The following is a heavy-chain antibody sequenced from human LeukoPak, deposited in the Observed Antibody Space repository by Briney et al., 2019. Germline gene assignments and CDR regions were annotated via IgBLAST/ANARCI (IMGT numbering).Heavy chain of an antibody. CDR3: ARDMVEATTQGIDY. Sequence: GGSLRLSCAASGFTFSSYWMHWVRQAPGKGLVWVSSISGIRYNIYYADSVKGRFTISRDDAKNSLYLQMNTLRAEDTGVYYCARDMVEATTQGIDYWGQGTLVTVSS. CDR2: ISGIRYNI. D-gene: IGHD5-12*01. CDR1: GFTFSSYW. V-gene: IGHV3-21*06. J-gene: IGHJ4*02.